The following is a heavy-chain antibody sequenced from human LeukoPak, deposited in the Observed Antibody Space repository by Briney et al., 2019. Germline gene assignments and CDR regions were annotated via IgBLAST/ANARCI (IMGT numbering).Heavy chain of an antibody. Sequence: GGSLRLSCAASGFTFSNYGMHWVRQAPGKGLEWVTFIRYDGTIQYYTDSVKGRFTISRDNSKNTLYLQMNSLRPDDTAVYYCARGPSGYHNTGGQGTLVTVSS. CDR1: GFTFSNYG. D-gene: IGHD5-12*01. CDR2: IRYDGTIQ. V-gene: IGHV3-30*02. J-gene: IGHJ4*02. CDR3: ARGPSGYHNT.